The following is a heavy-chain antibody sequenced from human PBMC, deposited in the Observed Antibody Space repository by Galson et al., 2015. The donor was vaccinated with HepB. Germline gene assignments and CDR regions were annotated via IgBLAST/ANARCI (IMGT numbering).Heavy chain of an antibody. CDR3: ARAKEGRGYFDY. J-gene: IGHJ4*02. CDR2: AYHSWRT. Sequence: ETLSLTCAVSGDSISNDRWWSWVRQPPGEGLEWIGEAYHSWRTNYRPSLKSRVTISVDKSKNQFSLKLTSVTAADTAVYYCARAKEGRGYFDYWGQGTLVTVSS. D-gene: IGHD3-10*01. V-gene: IGHV4-4*02. CDR1: GDSISNDRW.